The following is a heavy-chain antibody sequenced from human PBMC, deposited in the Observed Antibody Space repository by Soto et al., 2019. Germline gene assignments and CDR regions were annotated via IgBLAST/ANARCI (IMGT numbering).Heavy chain of an antibody. CDR2: IIPIFGTA. CDR1: GGTFSSYA. V-gene: IGHV1-69*06. Sequence: QVQLVQSGAEVKKPGSSVKVSCKASGGTFSSYAISWVRQAPGQGLEWMGGIIPIFGTANYAQKFQGRVTITADKSTSTAYMELSSLRSEDTAVYYCGGNAYSGSSYYYGMDVWGQGTTVTVSS. CDR3: GGNAYSGSSYYYGMDV. J-gene: IGHJ6*02. D-gene: IGHD1-26*01.